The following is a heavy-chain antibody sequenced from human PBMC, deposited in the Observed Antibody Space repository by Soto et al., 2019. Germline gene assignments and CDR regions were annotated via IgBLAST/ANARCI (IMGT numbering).Heavy chain of an antibody. D-gene: IGHD1-26*01. J-gene: IGHJ4*02. CDR1: GASINSGGYY. V-gene: IGHV4-31*03. Sequence: LSLTCPVSGASINSGGYYWSWIRQLPGKGLEWIGYIYFSGSTYYNPSLESRVTISLDTSQNQFSLKLSSVTAADTAVYYCASGNAWEALLAYWGQGTLVTVSS. CDR2: IYFSGST. CDR3: ASGNAWEALLAY.